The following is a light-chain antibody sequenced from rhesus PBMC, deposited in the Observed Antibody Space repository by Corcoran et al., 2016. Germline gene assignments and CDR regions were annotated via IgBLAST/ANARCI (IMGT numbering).Light chain of an antibody. CDR1: PGISPY. Sequence: DIQMTQSPSSLSASVGDTVTITCLASPGISPYLSLYQQKQGTAPNLLICKASTLQRGLPARFSGGGNGTDFTLTISSLPPEDFATYYCQQWNSYPLTYGGGTKVESK. CDR2: KAS. V-gene: IGKV1-25*01. J-gene: IGKJ4*01. CDR3: QQWNSYPLT.